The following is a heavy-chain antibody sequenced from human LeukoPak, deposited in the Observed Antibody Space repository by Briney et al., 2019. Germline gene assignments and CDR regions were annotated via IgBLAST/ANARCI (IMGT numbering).Heavy chain of an antibody. CDR1: GGTFSSYA. Sequence: SVKVSCKASGGTFSSYAISWVRQAPGQGLEWMGGIIPIFGTANYAQKFQGRVTITADESTSTAYMELSSLRSEDTAVYYCARHPWEAAAGESFDYWGQGTLVTVSS. CDR2: IIPIFGTA. J-gene: IGHJ4*02. D-gene: IGHD6-13*01. V-gene: IGHV1-69*13. CDR3: ARHPWEAAAGESFDY.